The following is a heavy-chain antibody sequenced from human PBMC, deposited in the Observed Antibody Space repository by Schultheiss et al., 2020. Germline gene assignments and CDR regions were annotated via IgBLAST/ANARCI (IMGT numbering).Heavy chain of an antibody. D-gene: IGHD3-10*01. J-gene: IGHJ5*02. CDR2: IYWDDDK. V-gene: IGHV2-5*02. CDR1: GFSLSTSGVG. Sequence: SGPTLVKPTQTLTLTCTFSGFSLSTSGVGVGWIRQPPGKALEWLALIYWDDDKRYSPSLKSRLTITKDTSKNQVVLTMTNMDPVDTATYYCAHSWITMVQGVTHNWCDPWGQGTLVTVSS. CDR3: AHSWITMVQGVTHNWCDP.